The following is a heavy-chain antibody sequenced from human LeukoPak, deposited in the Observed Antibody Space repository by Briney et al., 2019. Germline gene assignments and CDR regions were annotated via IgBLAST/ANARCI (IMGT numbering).Heavy chain of an antibody. J-gene: IGHJ1*01. Sequence: GGSLRLSCAASGFTFSSYWMRWVRQAPGKGLVWVSRIKGDGSTTYADYVKGRFTFSRENAKNTVSLQMNSLRAEDTGVYYCARAPAEIGGYYPEYFRHWGQGPLVTVSS. CDR1: GFTFSSYW. CDR2: IKGDGSTT. D-gene: IGHD3-22*01. V-gene: IGHV3-74*01. CDR3: ARAPAEIGGYYPEYFRH.